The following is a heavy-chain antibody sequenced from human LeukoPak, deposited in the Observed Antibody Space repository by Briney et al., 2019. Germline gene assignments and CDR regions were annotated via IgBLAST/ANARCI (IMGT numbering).Heavy chain of an antibody. Sequence: PGGSLRLSCAASGFTFDDYGMSWVRQAPGKGLEWASGINWNGGSTGYADSVKGRFTISRDNAKNSLYLQMNSLRAEDTALYHCARDGRGYCSSTSCRLFDYWGQGTLVTVSS. CDR3: ARDGRGYCSSTSCRLFDY. D-gene: IGHD2-2*01. V-gene: IGHV3-20*01. J-gene: IGHJ4*02. CDR2: INWNGGST. CDR1: GFTFDDYG.